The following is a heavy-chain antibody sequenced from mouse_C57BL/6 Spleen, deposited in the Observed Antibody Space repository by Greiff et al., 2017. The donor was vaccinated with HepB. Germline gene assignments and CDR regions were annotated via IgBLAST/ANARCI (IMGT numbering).Heavy chain of an antibody. J-gene: IGHJ3*01. CDR3: AISGFYGSPFAY. D-gene: IGHD1-1*01. CDR2: FHPYNDDT. Sequence: VQLQESGAELVKPGASVKMSCKASGYTFTTYPIEWMKQNHGKSLEWIGNFHPYNDDTKYNEKFKGKATLTVEKSSSTVYLELSRLTSDDSAVYYCAISGFYGSPFAYWGQGTLVTVSA. CDR1: GYTFTTYP. V-gene: IGHV1-47*01.